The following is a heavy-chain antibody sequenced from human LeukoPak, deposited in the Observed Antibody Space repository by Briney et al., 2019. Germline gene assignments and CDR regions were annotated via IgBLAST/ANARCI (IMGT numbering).Heavy chain of an antibody. CDR1: GFTFSNAW. V-gene: IGHV3-15*01. D-gene: IGHD3-9*01. J-gene: IGHJ4*02. CDR2: IKSKTDGGTT. CDR3: TTGGDILTGYYSFDY. Sequence: KSGGSLRLSCAASGFTFSNAWMSWVRQAPGKGLEWVGRIKSKTDGGTTDYAAPVKGRFTISRDDSKNTLYLQMNSLKTEDTAVYYRTTGGDILTGYYSFDYWGQGTLVTVSS.